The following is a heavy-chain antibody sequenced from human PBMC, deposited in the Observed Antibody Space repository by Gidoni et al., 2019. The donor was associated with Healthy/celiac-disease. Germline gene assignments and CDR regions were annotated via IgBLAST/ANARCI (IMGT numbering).Heavy chain of an antibody. CDR3: AIRSIAAAAAGWFDP. V-gene: IGHV4-34*01. CDR1: GGSFSGYY. Sequence: VYGGSFSGYYWSWIRQPPGKGLEWIGEINHSGSTNYNPPLKSRVTISVDTSKNQFSLKLSSVTAADTAVYYCAIRSIAAAAAGWFDPWGQGTLVTVSS. J-gene: IGHJ5*02. D-gene: IGHD6-13*01. CDR2: INHSGST.